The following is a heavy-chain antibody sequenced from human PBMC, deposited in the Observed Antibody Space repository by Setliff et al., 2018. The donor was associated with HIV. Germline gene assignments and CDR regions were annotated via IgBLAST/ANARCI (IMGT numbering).Heavy chain of an antibody. D-gene: IGHD4-17*01. V-gene: IGHV3-11*04. CDR2: ITGGGDTI. J-gene: IGHJ4*02. CDR1: GFTFSDCY. CDR3: ARANYGFDY. Sequence: GESLRLSCAASGFTFSDCYMTWIRQAPGKGLEWVSYITGGGDTINYADSVKGRFTISRDNAKNSLFLQMNSLRVEDTAVYYCARANYGFDYWGQGTLVTVSS.